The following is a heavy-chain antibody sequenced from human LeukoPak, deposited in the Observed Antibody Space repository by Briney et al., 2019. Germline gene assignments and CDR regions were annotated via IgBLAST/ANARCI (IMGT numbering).Heavy chain of an antibody. CDR2: ISNSGSHI. CDR3: ARGGRGSAAVVAPRSFDI. J-gene: IGHJ3*02. V-gene: IGHV3-21*04. CDR1: GFTFSTYS. D-gene: IGHD3-22*01. Sequence: GGSLRLSCAASGFTFSTYSIDWVRQAPGKGLEWVSSISNSGSHIYYADSVKGRFIISRDISKNTLYLQMNSLRAEDSALYYCARGGRGSAAVVAPRSFDIWGQGTMVTVSS.